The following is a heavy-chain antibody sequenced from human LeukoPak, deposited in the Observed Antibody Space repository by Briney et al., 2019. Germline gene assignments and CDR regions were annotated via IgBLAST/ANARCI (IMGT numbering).Heavy chain of an antibody. Sequence: SETLSLTCTVSSGSMNNTSYYWGWIRQPPGKGLEWIGRIYTSGSTNYNPSLKSRVTMSVDTSKNQFSLKLSSVTAADTAVYYCARAVPYYDFWSGYSEYYFDYWGQGTLVTVSS. CDR2: IYTSGST. J-gene: IGHJ4*02. CDR3: ARAVPYYDFWSGYSEYYFDY. CDR1: SGSMNNTSYY. D-gene: IGHD3-3*01. V-gene: IGHV4-39*07.